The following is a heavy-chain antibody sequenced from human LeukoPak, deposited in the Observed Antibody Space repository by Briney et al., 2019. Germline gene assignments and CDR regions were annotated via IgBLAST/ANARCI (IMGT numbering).Heavy chain of an antibody. CDR3: ARVRGLEWLLKHLDI. V-gene: IGHV3-11*04. J-gene: IGHJ4*02. CDR2: ISGSGYPT. Sequence: GGSLRLSCAASGFTFSNAWMSWVRQAPGKGLEWVSYISGSGYPTYYADSVKGRFTISRDNAKNSLYLQMNSLRAEDTAIYYCARVRGLEWLLKHLDIWGQGTLVTVSS. D-gene: IGHD3-3*01. CDR1: GFTFSNAW.